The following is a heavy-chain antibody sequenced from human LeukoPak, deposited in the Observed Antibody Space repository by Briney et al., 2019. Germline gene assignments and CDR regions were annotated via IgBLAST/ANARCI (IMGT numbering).Heavy chain of an antibody. CDR2: INQDGSEK. J-gene: IGHJ5*01. V-gene: IGHV3-7*01. CDR1: GFSFGSYW. Sequence: GGSLRLSCAASGFSFGSYWMSWVRQAPGKGLEWVANINQDGSEKYYVDSVKGRFTVSRDNARNSLFLHMNSLRAQDTAVYYCASDGHPFESWGQGTLVTVSS. CDR3: ASDGHPFES.